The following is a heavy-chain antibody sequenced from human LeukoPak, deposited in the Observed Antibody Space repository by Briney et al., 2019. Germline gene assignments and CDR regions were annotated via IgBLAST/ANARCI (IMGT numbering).Heavy chain of an antibody. Sequence: GSLRLSCAASGFTVSSNYMTWVRQAPGKGLEWIGSIYYSGSTYYNPSLKSRVTISVDTSKNQFSLKLSSVTAADTAVYYCASQLQLVPRTWGQGTLVTVSS. J-gene: IGHJ5*02. D-gene: IGHD6-6*01. V-gene: IGHV4-39*01. CDR3: ASQLQLVPRT. CDR1: GFTVSSNY. CDR2: IYYSGST.